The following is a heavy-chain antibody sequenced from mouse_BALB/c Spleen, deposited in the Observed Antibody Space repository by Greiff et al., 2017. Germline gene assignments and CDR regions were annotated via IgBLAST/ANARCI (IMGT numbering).Heavy chain of an antibody. V-gene: IGHV5-17*02. CDR3: ARWDGFYYAMDY. J-gene: IGHJ4*01. CDR1: GFTFSSFG. D-gene: IGHD4-1*01. CDR2: ISSGSSTI. Sequence: EVQRVESGGGLVQPGGSRKLSCAASGFTFSSFGMHWVRQAPEKGLEWVAYISSGSSTIYYADTVKGRFTISRDNPKNTLFLQMTSLRSEDTAMYYCARWDGFYYAMDYWGQGTSVTVSS.